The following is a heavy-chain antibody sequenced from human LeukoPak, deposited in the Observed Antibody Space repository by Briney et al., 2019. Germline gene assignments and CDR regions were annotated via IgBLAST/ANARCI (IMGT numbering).Heavy chain of an antibody. J-gene: IGHJ6*02. Sequence: ASVKVSCKASGYTFTSYGISWVRQAPGQGLEWMGWISAYNGNTNYAQKLQGRVTMTTDTSTSTAYMELRSLRSDDTAVYYCARSSNSNYYYGMDVWGQGTMVTVSS. V-gene: IGHV1-18*01. D-gene: IGHD4-11*01. CDR1: GYTFTSYG. CDR3: ARSSNSNYYYGMDV. CDR2: ISAYNGNT.